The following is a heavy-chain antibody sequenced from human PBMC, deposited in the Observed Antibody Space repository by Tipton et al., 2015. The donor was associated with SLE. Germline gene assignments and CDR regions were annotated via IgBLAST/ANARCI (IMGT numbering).Heavy chain of an antibody. CDR3: ARGFTPEDV. CDR1: GFTFDDYA. V-gene: IGHV3-43D*03. J-gene: IGHJ6*04. Sequence: SLRLSCAASGFTFDDYAMHWVRQAPGKGLEWVSLISWDGGSTYYADSVKGRFTISRDNSKNSLYLQMNSLRAEDTAVYYCARGFTPEDVWGKGTTVTVSS. CDR2: ISWDGGST.